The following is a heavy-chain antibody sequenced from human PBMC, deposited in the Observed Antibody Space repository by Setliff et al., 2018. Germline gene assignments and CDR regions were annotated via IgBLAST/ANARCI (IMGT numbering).Heavy chain of an antibody. CDR1: GVSISSFY. CDR2: IYTTGRT. Sequence: FTCTVSGVSISSFYWSWIRQPAGRGLEWIGRIYTTGRTNYNPSLKSRVTISLDMSKNQFSLKLSSVTAADTAVYYCARGAYGFDVWGQGTMVTVSS. CDR3: ARGAYGFDV. V-gene: IGHV4-4*07. J-gene: IGHJ3*01.